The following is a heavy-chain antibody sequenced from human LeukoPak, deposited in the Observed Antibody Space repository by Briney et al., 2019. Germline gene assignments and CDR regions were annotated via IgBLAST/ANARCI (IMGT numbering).Heavy chain of an antibody. V-gene: IGHV3-48*02. J-gene: IGHJ4*02. Sequence: GGSLRLSCTASGFTFSSYNMNWVRQAPGKGLEWVSYISSSSSTIYYADSVKGRFTISRDNAKNSLYVQMNSLRDEDTAVYYCARDSAFGGEDSWGQGTLVTVSS. CDR2: ISSSSSTI. D-gene: IGHD3-16*01. CDR1: GFTFSSYN. CDR3: ARDSAFGGEDS.